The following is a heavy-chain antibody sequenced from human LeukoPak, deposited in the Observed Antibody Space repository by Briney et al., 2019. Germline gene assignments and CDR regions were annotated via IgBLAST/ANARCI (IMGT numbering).Heavy chain of an antibody. J-gene: IGHJ3*02. CDR2: ISSSSSYI. D-gene: IGHD4-11*01. CDR3: ARDLQSVPQGAFDI. CDR1: GFTFSSYS. V-gene: IGHV3-21*01. Sequence: GGSLRLSCAASGFTFSSYSMNWVRQAPGKGLEWVSSISSSSSYIYYADSVKGRFTISRDNAKNSLYLQMNSLRAEDTAVYYCARDLQSVPQGAFDIWGQGTMLTASS.